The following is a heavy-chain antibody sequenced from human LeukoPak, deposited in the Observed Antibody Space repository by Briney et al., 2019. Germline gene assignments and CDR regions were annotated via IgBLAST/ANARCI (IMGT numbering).Heavy chain of an antibody. D-gene: IGHD3-3*01. CDR2: IYYSGST. CDR1: GGSISSSSYY. Sequence: PSETLSLTCTVSGGSISSSSYYWGWIRQPPGKGLEWIGSIYYSGSTYYNPSLKSRVTISVDTSENQFSLKLSSVTAADSAVYYCARQPRLLRFLEWLLYSWFDPWGQGTLVTVSS. V-gene: IGHV4-39*01. J-gene: IGHJ5*02. CDR3: ARQPRLLRFLEWLLYSWFDP.